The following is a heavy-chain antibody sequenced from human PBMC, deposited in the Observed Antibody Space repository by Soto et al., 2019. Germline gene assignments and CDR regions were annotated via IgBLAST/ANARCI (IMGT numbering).Heavy chain of an antibody. Sequence: QVQLVQSGAEVKEPGDSVRVSCEASGYTFTAYYIHWVRQAPGQGLEWMGWINPKFGDTTYAQDFQGRLTLTRDMSISTVYMDLSRLTSDDTAIYYRARNMDYYYGPGSGNGHGVWGQGTTVNVFS. V-gene: IGHV1-2*02. CDR2: INPKFGDT. D-gene: IGHD3-10*01. J-gene: IGHJ6*02. CDR3: ARNMDYYYGPGSGNGHGV. CDR1: GYTFTAYY.